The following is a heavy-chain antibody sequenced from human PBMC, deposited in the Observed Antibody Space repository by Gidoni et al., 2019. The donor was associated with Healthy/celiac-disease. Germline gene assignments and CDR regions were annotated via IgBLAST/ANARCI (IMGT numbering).Heavy chain of an antibody. CDR2: IYTSGST. D-gene: IGHD6-13*01. V-gene: IGHV4-4*07. J-gene: IGHJ6*02. Sequence: QVQLQESGPGLVKPSETLSLTCTVPGGSISSYYWSWIRQPAGKGLEWIGRIYTSGSTNYNPSLRSRVTMSVDPSKNQFSLKLSSVTAADTAVYYCARDPYNDHSSSWETRWGMDVWGQGTTVTVSS. CDR1: GGSISSYY. CDR3: ARDPYNDHSSSWETRWGMDV.